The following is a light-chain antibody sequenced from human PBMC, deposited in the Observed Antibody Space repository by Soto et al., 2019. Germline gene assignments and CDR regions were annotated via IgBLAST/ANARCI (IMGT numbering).Light chain of an antibody. V-gene: IGKV3-15*01. CDR1: QSVSSN. Sequence: EIVMTQSPATLSVSPGERATLSCRASQSVSSNLAWYQQKPGQAPRLLIYGASTRATGIPARFSGSGSGTEFTLTTSRLQSEDFAVYCRQKHNNRPRTFGQGTKVEIK. CDR3: QKHNNRPRT. J-gene: IGKJ1*01. CDR2: GAS.